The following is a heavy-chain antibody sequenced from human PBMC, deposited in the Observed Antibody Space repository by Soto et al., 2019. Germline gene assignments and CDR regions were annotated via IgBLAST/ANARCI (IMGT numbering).Heavy chain of an antibody. V-gene: IGHV4-59*01. D-gene: IGHD3-3*01. CDR1: GGSISSYY. Sequence: QVQLQESGPGLVKPSETLSLTCTVSGGSISSYYWSWIRQPPGKGLEWIGYIYYSGSTNYNPSLKSRGTRAEDTPKNQVSLKLSSVTAEDTAVYYCARGIPLEWHHVTNLFDPRGQETLVIFSS. CDR3: ARGIPLEWHHVTNLFDP. CDR2: IYYSGST. J-gene: IGHJ5*02.